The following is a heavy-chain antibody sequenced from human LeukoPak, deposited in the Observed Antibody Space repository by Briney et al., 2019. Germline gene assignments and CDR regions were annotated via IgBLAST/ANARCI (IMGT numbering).Heavy chain of an antibody. CDR2: ISSNGGST. CDR3: VSQLSSKTIQH. CDR1: GFTFSSYA. Sequence: PGGSLRLSSSASGFTFSSYAMHWVRQAPGKGLEYVSAISSNGGSTYYADSVKGRFTISRDNSKNTLYLQMSSLRAEDTAVYYCVSQLSSKTIQHWGQGTLVTVSS. J-gene: IGHJ1*01. D-gene: IGHD1-1*01. V-gene: IGHV3-64D*06.